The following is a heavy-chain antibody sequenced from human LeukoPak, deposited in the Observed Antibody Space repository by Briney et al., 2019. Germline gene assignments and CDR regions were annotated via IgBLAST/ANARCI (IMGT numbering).Heavy chain of an antibody. D-gene: IGHD6-19*01. Sequence: GGSLRLSCAVSGFTFSDYYMSWIRQAPGKGLEWVSAISGSGGSTYYADSVKGRFTISRDNSKNTLYLQMNSLRAEDTAVYYCAKDRLAIAVAVYFDYWGQGTLVTVSS. V-gene: IGHV3-23*01. J-gene: IGHJ4*02. CDR3: AKDRLAIAVAVYFDY. CDR1: GFTFSDYY. CDR2: ISGSGGST.